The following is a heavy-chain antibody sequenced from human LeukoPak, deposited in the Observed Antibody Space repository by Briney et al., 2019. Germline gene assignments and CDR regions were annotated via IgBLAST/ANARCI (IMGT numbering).Heavy chain of an antibody. CDR2: INPSGGST. D-gene: IGHD2-2*01. CDR3: ARGTGLMPYGMDV. J-gene: IGHJ6*02. CDR1: GYTFTSYY. V-gene: IGHV1-46*01. Sequence: ASVKVSCKASGYTFTSYYMHWVRQAPGQGLEWMGIINPSGGSTSYAQKFQGRVTITADESTSTAYMELSSLRSEDTAVYYCARGTGLMPYGMDVWGQGTTVTVSS.